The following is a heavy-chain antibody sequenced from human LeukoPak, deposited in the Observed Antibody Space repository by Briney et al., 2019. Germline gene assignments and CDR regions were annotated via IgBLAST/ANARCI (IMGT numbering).Heavy chain of an antibody. J-gene: IGHJ4*02. CDR1: GGTFSSYA. Sequence: GASVKVSCKASGGTFSSYAISWVRQAPGQGLEWMGGIIPIFGTANYAQKFQGRVTITADKSTSTAYMELSSLRSEDTAVYYCARRGDGYNLDYWGQGTLVTVSS. CDR3: ARRGDGYNLDY. V-gene: IGHV1-69*06. CDR2: IIPIFGTA. D-gene: IGHD5-24*01.